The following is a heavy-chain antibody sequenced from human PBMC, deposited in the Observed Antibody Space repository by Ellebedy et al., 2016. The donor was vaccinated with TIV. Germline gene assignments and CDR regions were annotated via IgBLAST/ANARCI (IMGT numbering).Heavy chain of an antibody. J-gene: IGHJ2*01. Sequence: GESLKISCAASGFTFSSYWMSWVRQAPGKGLEWVANIKQDGSEKYYVDSVKGRFTISRDNAKNSLYLQMNSLRAEDTAVYYCAKSSSGWFHRSYWYFDLWGRGTLVTVSS. CDR1: GFTFSSYW. V-gene: IGHV3-7*02. CDR2: IKQDGSEK. CDR3: AKSSSGWFHRSYWYFDL. D-gene: IGHD6-19*01.